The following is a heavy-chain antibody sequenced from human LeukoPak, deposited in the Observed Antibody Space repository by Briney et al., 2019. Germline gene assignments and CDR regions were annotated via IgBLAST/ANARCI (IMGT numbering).Heavy chain of an antibody. V-gene: IGHV3-20*04. CDR1: GFTFDDYG. Sequence: GGSLRLSCAASGFTFDDYGMSWVRQAPGKGLEWVSGINWNGGSTGYADSVKGRFTISRDNSKNTLYLQMNSLRAEDTAVYYCAKDRGIAAAAHAFDIWGQGTMVTVSS. D-gene: IGHD6-13*01. J-gene: IGHJ3*02. CDR3: AKDRGIAAAAHAFDI. CDR2: INWNGGST.